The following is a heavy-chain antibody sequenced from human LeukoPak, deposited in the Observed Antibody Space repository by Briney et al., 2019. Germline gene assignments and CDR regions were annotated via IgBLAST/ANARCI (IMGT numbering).Heavy chain of an antibody. CDR1: GFSFSDYY. CDR3: ARAGTTFDI. CDR2: IRDSSGSPI. D-gene: IGHD1-1*01. V-gene: IGHV3-11*01. Sequence: PGGSLRLSCVASGFSFSDYYMSWVRQAPGKGLEWVSFIRDSSGSPIYYTDSVKGRFTISRDNAKNSLYLQMNSLRAEDTAVYYCARAGTTFDIWGPGTLVTVSS. J-gene: IGHJ3*02.